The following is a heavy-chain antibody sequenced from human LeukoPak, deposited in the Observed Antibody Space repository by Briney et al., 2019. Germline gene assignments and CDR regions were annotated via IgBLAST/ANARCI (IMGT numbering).Heavy chain of an antibody. Sequence: PSETLSLTCAVYGGSFSGYYWSWIRQPPGKGLEWIGEINHSGSTNYNPSLKSRVTISVDTSKNQFSLKLSSVTAADTAVYYCARDYDSSGYYYRGYGYWGQGTLVTVSS. J-gene: IGHJ4*02. CDR2: INHSGST. D-gene: IGHD3-22*01. CDR1: GGSFSGYY. V-gene: IGHV4-34*01. CDR3: ARDYDSSGYYYRGYGY.